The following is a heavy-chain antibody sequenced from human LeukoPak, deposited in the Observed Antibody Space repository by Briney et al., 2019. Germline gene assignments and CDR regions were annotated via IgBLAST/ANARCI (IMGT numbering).Heavy chain of an antibody. Sequence: SETLSLTCTVSGGSVSSGGYYWSWIRQHPGKGLEWIGYIYYSGSTYYNPSLKSRVTISVDTSKNQFSLKLSSVTAADTAVYYCARDGTRYGSGSLYGMDVWGQGTTVTVSS. V-gene: IGHV4-31*03. J-gene: IGHJ6*02. D-gene: IGHD3-10*01. CDR1: GGSVSSGGYY. CDR3: ARDGTRYGSGSLYGMDV. CDR2: IYYSGST.